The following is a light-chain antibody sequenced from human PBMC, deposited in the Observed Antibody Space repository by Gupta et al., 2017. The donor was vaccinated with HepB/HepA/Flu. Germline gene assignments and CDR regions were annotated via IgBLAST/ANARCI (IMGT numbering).Light chain of an antibody. CDR3: QQYDNLPST. Sequence: DINMTQSPSSLSASVGDRVTITCQASQEISNYLNWYQQKPGKAPKLLIYDVSNVETGVPSRFSGSGSGTDFTFTISSLQPEDLATYYCQQYDNLPSTFGHGTNVDIK. CDR1: QEISNY. J-gene: IGKJ3*01. V-gene: IGKV1-33*01. CDR2: DVS.